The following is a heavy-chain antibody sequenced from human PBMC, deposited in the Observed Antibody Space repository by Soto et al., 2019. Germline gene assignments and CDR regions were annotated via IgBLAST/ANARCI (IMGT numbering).Heavy chain of an antibody. Sequence: SETPSLTCAVYGGSFRGYYWSWIRQPPGKGLEWIGEINHSGGTNYNPSLKSRVTISVDTSKNQFSLKLSSVTAADTAVYYCARGHDSSSSLIIDYWGQGTLVTVSS. CDR2: INHSGGT. V-gene: IGHV4-34*01. CDR3: ARGHDSSSSLIIDY. J-gene: IGHJ4*02. CDR1: GGSFRGYY. D-gene: IGHD6-6*01.